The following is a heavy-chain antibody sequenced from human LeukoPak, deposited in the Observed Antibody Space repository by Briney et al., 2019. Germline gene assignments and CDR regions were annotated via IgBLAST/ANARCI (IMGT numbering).Heavy chain of an antibody. J-gene: IGHJ3*02. CDR3: ARDAYCGGDCYAFDI. V-gene: IGHV3-7*01. CDR1: GFDFSSYW. Sequence: PGGSLRLSCAASGFDFSSYWISWVRQAPGKGLEWVANIKQGGREKFYVDSVKGRFSLSRDYAKKSVYLEMNSLRVDDTAVYYCARDAYCGGDCYAFDIWGQGTMVTVSS. D-gene: IGHD2-21*02. CDR2: IKQGGREK.